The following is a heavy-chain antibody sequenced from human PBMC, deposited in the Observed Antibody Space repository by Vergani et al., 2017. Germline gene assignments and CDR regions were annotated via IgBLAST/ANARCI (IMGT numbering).Heavy chain of an antibody. CDR3: ARHNEGVGALDS. D-gene: IGHD1-26*01. CDR1: GYTFTSNY. Sequence: QVQLLQSGAEVKKPGASVKVSCKASGYTFTSNYMHWVRQAPGQGLEWMGIINPSGGSTSYAQKFQGRVTMTRDTSTSTVYMELSSLRSEDTAVYYCARHNEGVGALDSWGQGTLVTVSS. V-gene: IGHV1-46*01. J-gene: IGHJ4*02. CDR2: INPSGGST.